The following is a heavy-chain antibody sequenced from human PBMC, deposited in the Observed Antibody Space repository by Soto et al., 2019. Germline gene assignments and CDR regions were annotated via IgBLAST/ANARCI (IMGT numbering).Heavy chain of an antibody. CDR2: ISAYNGKR. CDR1: GYPFTSYG. Sequence: QGQLLQSGDEVKTPGASVRVSCRASGYPFTSYGISWVRQAPGQGLEWVAWISAYNGKRDTAQKCQGRVTMTLDTPTDTAHMELGDLTSADTAVYYCARGRIVASIHDAFEIWGQGTKVTVSS. J-gene: IGHJ3*02. V-gene: IGHV1-18*01. CDR3: ARGRIVASIHDAFEI. D-gene: IGHD5-12*01.